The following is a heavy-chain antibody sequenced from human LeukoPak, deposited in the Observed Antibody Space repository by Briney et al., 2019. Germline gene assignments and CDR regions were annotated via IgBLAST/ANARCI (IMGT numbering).Heavy chain of an antibody. CDR1: GGSISSYY. CDR3: ARGVRGSTATGTFDY. CDR2: IYYSGST. D-gene: IGHD6-13*01. J-gene: IGHJ4*02. Sequence: SETLSLTCTVSGGSISSYYWSWIRQPPGKGLEWIGYIYYSGSTNYNPSLKSRVTISVDTSKNQFSLKLSSVTAADTAVYYCARGVRGSTATGTFDYWGQGTLVTVSS. V-gene: IGHV4-59*01.